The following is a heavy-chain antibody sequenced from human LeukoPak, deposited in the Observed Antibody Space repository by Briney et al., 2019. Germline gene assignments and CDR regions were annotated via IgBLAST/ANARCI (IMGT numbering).Heavy chain of an antibody. CDR1: GYTFSGYY. J-gene: IGHJ4*02. D-gene: IGHD5-18*01. V-gene: IGHV1-2*06. CDR3: ARESYGLSLNY. CDR2: INPNSGGT. Sequence: ASVKVSCKASGYTFSGYYLHWVRQAPGQGLEWMGRINPNSGGTNYAQKFQGRVTMTRDTSISTAYMEPSRLRSDDTAVYYCARESYGLSLNYWGQGTLVTVSS.